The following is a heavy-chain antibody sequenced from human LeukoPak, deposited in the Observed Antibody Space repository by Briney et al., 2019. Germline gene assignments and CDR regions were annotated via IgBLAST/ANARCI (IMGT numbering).Heavy chain of an antibody. CDR1: GGSISSYY. V-gene: IGHV4-59*12. Sequence: PSETLSLTCTVSGGSISSYYWSWIRQPPGKGLEWIGYIYYSGSTNYNPSLKSRVTISVDTSKNQFSLKLSSVTAADTAVYYCARVGSSTSRYYFDYWGQGTLVTVSS. J-gene: IGHJ4*02. D-gene: IGHD2-2*01. CDR2: IYYSGST. CDR3: ARVGSSTSRYYFDY.